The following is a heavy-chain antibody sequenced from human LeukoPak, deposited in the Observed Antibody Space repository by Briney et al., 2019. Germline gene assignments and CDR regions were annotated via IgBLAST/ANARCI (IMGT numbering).Heavy chain of an antibody. CDR3: ARDEDPGIAVV. V-gene: IGHV3-48*03. D-gene: IGHD6-19*01. CDR2: ISSSGSTI. J-gene: IGHJ4*02. CDR1: GFTFSSYE. Sequence: GGSLRLSCAASGFTFSSYEMNWVRQAPGKGLEWVSYISSSGSTIYYADSVKGRFTISRDNAKNSLYLQMNSLRAEDTAVYYCARDEDPGIAVVWGQGTLVTVSS.